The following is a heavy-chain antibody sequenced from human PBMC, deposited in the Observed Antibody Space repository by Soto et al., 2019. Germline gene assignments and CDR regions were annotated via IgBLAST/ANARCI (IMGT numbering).Heavy chain of an antibody. D-gene: IGHD3-9*01. V-gene: IGHV3-9*01. J-gene: IGHJ4*02. Sequence: EVQLVESGGGLVQPGRSLRLSCAASGFTFDDYAMHWVRQAPGKGLEWVSGISWNSGSIGYADSVKGRFTISRDNAKNSLYLQMNSLRAEDTALYYCAKDMDYDILTGYSGLDYWGQGTLVTVSS. CDR2: ISWNSGSI. CDR3: AKDMDYDILTGYSGLDY. CDR1: GFTFDDYA.